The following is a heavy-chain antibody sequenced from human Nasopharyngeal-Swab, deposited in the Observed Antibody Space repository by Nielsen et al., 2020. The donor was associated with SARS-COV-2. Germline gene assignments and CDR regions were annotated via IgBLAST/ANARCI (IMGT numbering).Heavy chain of an antibody. CDR2: IYYSGST. Sequence: SETLSLPCTVSGGSISSYYWSWIRQPPGKGLEWIGYIYYSGSTNYNPSLKSRVTISVDTSKNQFSLKLSSVTAADTAVYYCAAYCSSTSCYMAIDYWGQGTLVT. CDR1: GGSISSYY. V-gene: IGHV4-59*01. D-gene: IGHD2-2*02. CDR3: AAYCSSTSCYMAIDY. J-gene: IGHJ4*02.